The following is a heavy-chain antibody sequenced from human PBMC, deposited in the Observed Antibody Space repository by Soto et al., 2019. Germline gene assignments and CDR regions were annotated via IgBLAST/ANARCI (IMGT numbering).Heavy chain of an antibody. D-gene: IGHD4-17*01. CDR3: ARRVAYGDHPVDD. J-gene: IGHJ4*02. Sequence: ASVKVSCKASGRTFTDYYIHWVRQAPGQGPEWMGVINPRTGSTNFARRFQGRVTMTRDTSTSTVYMDLSSLTSDDTALYYCARRVAYGDHPVDDWGQGPLVTVSS. CDR2: INPRTGST. V-gene: IGHV1-46*01. CDR1: GRTFTDYY.